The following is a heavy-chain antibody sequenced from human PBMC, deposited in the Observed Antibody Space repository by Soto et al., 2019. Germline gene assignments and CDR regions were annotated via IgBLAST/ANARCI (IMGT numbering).Heavy chain of an antibody. CDR1: GFTFSDYY. D-gene: IGHD6-6*01. J-gene: IGHJ6*02. Sequence: LRPSCAASGFTFSDYYMRWLRQAPGKGLEWVSYISSSGSTIYYADSVKGRFTISRDNAKNSLYLQMNSLRAEDTAVYYCARDEIAARLTYYYYGMDVWGQGTTVTVSS. CDR3: ARDEIAARLTYYYYGMDV. CDR2: ISSSGSTI. V-gene: IGHV3-11*01.